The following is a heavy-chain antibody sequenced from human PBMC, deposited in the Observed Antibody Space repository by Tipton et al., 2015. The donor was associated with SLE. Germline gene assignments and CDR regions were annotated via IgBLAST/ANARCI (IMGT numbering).Heavy chain of an antibody. J-gene: IGHJ1*01. CDR1: GVTFSSYS. CDR2: ISSSSSYI. CDR3: ARVPYYYDSSGYTFQH. V-gene: IGHV3-21*01. Sequence: VQLVQSGGGLVKPGGSLRLSCAASGVTFSSYSMNWVRQAPGKGLEWVSSISSSSSYIYYADSLKGRFTISRDNAKNSLDLQMNGLRAEDTAVYYCARVPYYYDSSGYTFQHWGQGTLVTVSS. D-gene: IGHD3-22*01.